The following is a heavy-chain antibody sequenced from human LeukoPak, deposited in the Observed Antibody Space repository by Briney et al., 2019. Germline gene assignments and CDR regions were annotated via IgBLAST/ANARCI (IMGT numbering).Heavy chain of an antibody. CDR2: ISAYNGNT. J-gene: IGHJ4*02. V-gene: IGHV1-18*01. Sequence: GASVKVSCRASGYTFTSYGISWVRQAPGQGLEWMGWISAYNGNTNYAQKLQGRATMTTDTSTSTAYMELRSLRSDDTAVYYCARTQFDKVTWGFWSGYYPATFDYWGQGTLATVSS. CDR3: ARTQFDKVTWGFWSGYYPATFDY. D-gene: IGHD3-3*01. CDR1: GYTFTSYG.